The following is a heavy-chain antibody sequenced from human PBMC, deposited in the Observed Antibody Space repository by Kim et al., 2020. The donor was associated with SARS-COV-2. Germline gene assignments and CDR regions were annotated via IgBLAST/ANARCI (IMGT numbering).Heavy chain of an antibody. CDR2: IYYSGST. CDR1: GGYIAGYY. CDR3: ARLHYYLYEEFDS. J-gene: IGHJ5*01. V-gene: IGHV4-59*01. Sequence: SETLSLTCTVSGGYIAGYYWSWIRQSPGRGLEWLAYIYYSGSTHYNPSLRSRLTISVDTSINQFSLRLTSVTAADSAMYYCARLHYYLYEEFDSWGQGALVTVSS. D-gene: IGHD3-10*01.